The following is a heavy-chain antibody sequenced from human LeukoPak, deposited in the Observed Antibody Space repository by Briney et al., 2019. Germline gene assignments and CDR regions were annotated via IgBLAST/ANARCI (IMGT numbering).Heavy chain of an antibody. J-gene: IGHJ5*02. V-gene: IGHV4-34*01. CDR1: GGSFSGYS. Sequence: SETLSLTCAVYGGSFSGYSWSWIRQPPGKGLEWVGEINHSGSTNYNPSLKSRVTISVDTSKNQFSLKLSSVTAADTAVYYCARGPVPYYYGSWFDPWGQGTLVTVSS. D-gene: IGHD3-10*01. CDR2: INHSGST. CDR3: ARGPVPYYYGSWFDP.